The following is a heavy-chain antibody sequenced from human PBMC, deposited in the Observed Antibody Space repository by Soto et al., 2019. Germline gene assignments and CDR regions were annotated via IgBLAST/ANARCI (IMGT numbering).Heavy chain of an antibody. CDR2: IYYSGST. CDR3: ASGPYYYDSSAHPWRY. D-gene: IGHD3-22*01. J-gene: IGHJ4*02. Sequence: PSESLSLTSTVSGDSISIGVDYWSWIRQHPGKGLEWIGYIYYSGSTYYNPSLKSRVAISVDTSKNQFSLKLSSVTAADTAVYYCASGPYYYDSSAHPWRYWGQGTLVTLSS. CDR1: GDSISIGVDY. V-gene: IGHV4-31*03.